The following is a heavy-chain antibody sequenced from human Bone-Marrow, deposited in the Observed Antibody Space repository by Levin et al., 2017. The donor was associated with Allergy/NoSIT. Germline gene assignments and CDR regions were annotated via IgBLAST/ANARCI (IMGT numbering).Heavy chain of an antibody. J-gene: IGHJ4*02. V-gene: IGHV3-23*01. Sequence: GGSLRLSCAASGFIFSSYAMSWVRQAPGKGLEWVSFITGSGGVTDYADSVKGRFIITRDNSKNMVYLDMDTLRADDTAVYYCAKDQGFNRGYGFDYRGQGTLVTVSS. CDR1: GFIFSSYA. CDR3: AKDQGFNRGYGFDY. CDR2: ITGSGGVT. D-gene: IGHD3-22*01.